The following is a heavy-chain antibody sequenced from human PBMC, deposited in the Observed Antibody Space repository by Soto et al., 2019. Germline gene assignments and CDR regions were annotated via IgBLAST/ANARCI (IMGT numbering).Heavy chain of an antibody. Sequence: PALVNPTQTLTLTCTFSGSALNARGVGLGWIRKPPGKALEWLALIYLNDDKRYSPSLKSRLTITKDTSKNQVVLTMTNMDPVDTATYYCAHRRSMVRGVIAFDYWGQGTLVTVSS. V-gene: IGHV2-5*01. CDR1: GSALNARGVG. CDR2: IYLNDDK. CDR3: AHRRSMVRGVIAFDY. D-gene: IGHD3-10*01. J-gene: IGHJ4*02.